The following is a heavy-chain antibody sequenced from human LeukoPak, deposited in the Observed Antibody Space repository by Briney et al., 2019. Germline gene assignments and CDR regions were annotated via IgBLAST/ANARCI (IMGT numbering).Heavy chain of an antibody. CDR3: AREPLSSSSRGYYYYGMDV. CDR1: GFTFSSYS. CDR2: ISSSGSTI. J-gene: IGHJ6*02. D-gene: IGHD6-6*01. V-gene: IGHV3-48*04. Sequence: GGSLRLSCAASGFTFSSYSMNWVRQAPGNGLEWVSYISSSGSTIYYADSVKGRFTISRDNAKNSLYLQMNSLRAEDTAVYYCAREPLSSSSRGYYYYGMDVWGQGTTVTVSS.